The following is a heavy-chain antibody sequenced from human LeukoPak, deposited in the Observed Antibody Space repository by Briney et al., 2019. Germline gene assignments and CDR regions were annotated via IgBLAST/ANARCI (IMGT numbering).Heavy chain of an antibody. CDR1: GFTFSSYA. J-gene: IGHJ4*02. CDR2: ISGSGGST. Sequence: GGSLRLSCAASGFTFSSYAMSWVRQAPGKGLEWVSAISGSGGSTYYADSVKGRFTISRDNSKNTLYLQMNSLRAEDTAVYYCAKAAIEYYGSGSYYGLPYWGQETLVTVSS. V-gene: IGHV3-23*01. D-gene: IGHD3-10*01. CDR3: AKAAIEYYGSGSYYGLPY.